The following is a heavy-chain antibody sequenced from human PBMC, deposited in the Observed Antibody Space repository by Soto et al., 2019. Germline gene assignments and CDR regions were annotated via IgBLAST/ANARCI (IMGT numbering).Heavy chain of an antibody. CDR1: GYTFTSYA. CDR3: ARDMGVGAASDY. CDR2: INAGNGNT. Sequence: QVQLVQSGAEVKKPGASVKVSCKASGYTFTSYAMHWVRQAPGQRLEWMGWINAGNGNTKYSQKFQGRVTITRDTSASTASMELSILRSEDTAVYYCARDMGVGAASDYWGQGTLVTVSS. V-gene: IGHV1-3*01. J-gene: IGHJ4*02. D-gene: IGHD1-26*01.